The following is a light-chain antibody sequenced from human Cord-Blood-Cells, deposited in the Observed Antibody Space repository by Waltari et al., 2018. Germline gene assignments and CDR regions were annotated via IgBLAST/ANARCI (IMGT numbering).Light chain of an antibody. CDR3: QQRSNWPIT. Sequence: IVFTQSPPPLSFAPGERASLSCRASQSVSSYLAWYQQKPGQAPRLLIYDASNRATGIPARFSGSGSGTDFTLTISSLEPEDFAVYYCQQRSNWPITFGQGTRLEIK. V-gene: IGKV3-11*01. CDR1: QSVSSY. J-gene: IGKJ5*01. CDR2: DAS.